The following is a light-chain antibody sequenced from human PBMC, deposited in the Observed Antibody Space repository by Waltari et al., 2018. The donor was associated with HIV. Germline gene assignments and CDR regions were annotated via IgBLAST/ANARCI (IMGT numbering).Light chain of an antibody. CDR3: QSYDSSLSASV. V-gene: IGLV1-40*01. CDR1: RSNIRAGYD. J-gene: IGLJ2*01. CDR2: GNT. Sequence: QSVLTQPPSVSGAPGQRVTISCPGSRSNIRAGYDVHWYQQLPGTAPKLLIYGNTNRPSGVPDRFSGSKSGTSASLAITGLQAEDEADYYCQSYDSSLSASVFGEGTKLTVL.